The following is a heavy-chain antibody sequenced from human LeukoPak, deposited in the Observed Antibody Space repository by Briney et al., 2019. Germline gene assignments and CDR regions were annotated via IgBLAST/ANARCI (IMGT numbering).Heavy chain of an antibody. CDR2: IKQDGSEK. CDR3: ARIRSGWYVGTFDY. V-gene: IGHV3-7*01. Sequence: GGSLRLSCAASGFTFSSYWMSWVRQAPGKGLEWVANIKQDGSEKYYMDSVKGRFTISRDNAKNSLYLQMNSLRAEDTAVYYCARIRSGWYVGTFDYWGQGTLVTVSS. CDR1: GFTFSSYW. D-gene: IGHD6-19*01. J-gene: IGHJ4*02.